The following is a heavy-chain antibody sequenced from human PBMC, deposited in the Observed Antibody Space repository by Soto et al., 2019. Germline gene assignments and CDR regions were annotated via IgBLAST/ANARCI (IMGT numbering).Heavy chain of an antibody. CDR3: ARVVGGIPVAGSWNWFDP. Sequence: AAVKVSCKASGYTFTSYALSWVRHAPGQGLEWMGWISTYNGNTNYAQNLQGRVTMTTDISTNTAYMELRSLRSDDTAVYYCARVVGGIPVAGSWNWFDPWGQGTLVTVSS. CDR1: GYTFTSYA. V-gene: IGHV1-18*04. D-gene: IGHD6-19*01. CDR2: ISTYNGNT. J-gene: IGHJ5*02.